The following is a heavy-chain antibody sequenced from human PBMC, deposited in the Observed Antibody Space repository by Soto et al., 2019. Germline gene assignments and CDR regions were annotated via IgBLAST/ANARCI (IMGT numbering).Heavy chain of an antibody. J-gene: IGHJ5*02. CDR1: GFTFSSYA. D-gene: IGHD2-15*01. Sequence: EVQLLESGGGLVQPGESLRLSCAASGFTFSSYAMTWVRQAPGKGLEWVSSISGSGDYTYFADSVKGRFTISRDNSXATLYLQMSSLRVEDTAIYYWAKDSRSHPQGWFDPWGQGTLVTVSS. CDR3: AKDSRSHPQGWFDP. CDR2: ISGSGDYT. V-gene: IGHV3-23*01.